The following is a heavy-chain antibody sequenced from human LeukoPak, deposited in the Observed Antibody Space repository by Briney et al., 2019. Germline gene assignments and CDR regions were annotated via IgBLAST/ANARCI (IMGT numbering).Heavy chain of an antibody. Sequence: GGSLRRSCEASGFTFSNYAMSWVRQAPGKGLEWVSGICGHGISIYYADSVKGRFTISRDNSKNTLYLQMNSLRAEDTAVYYCARDHPVAYYDILTGYFAHYGMDVWGQGTTVTVSS. CDR1: GFTFSNYA. V-gene: IGHV3-23*01. J-gene: IGHJ6*02. CDR3: ARDHPVAYYDILTGYFAHYGMDV. D-gene: IGHD3-9*01. CDR2: ICGHGISI.